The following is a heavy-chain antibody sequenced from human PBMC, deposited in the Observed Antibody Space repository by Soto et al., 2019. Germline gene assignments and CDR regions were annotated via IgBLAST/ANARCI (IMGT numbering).Heavy chain of an antibody. V-gene: IGHV1-18*01. D-gene: IGHD6-19*01. CDR3: ARVREQWLLRGSYGMDV. Sequence: ASVKVSCKASGYTFTSYDINWVRQATGQGLEWMGWISAYNGNTNYAQKLQGRVTMTTDTSTSTAYMELRSLRSDDTAVYYCARVREQWLLRGSYGMDVWGQGTTVTVSS. CDR2: ISAYNGNT. CDR1: GYTFTSYD. J-gene: IGHJ6*02.